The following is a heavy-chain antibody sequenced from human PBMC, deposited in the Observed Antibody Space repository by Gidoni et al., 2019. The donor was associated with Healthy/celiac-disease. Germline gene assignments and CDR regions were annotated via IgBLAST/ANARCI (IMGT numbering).Heavy chain of an antibody. V-gene: IGHV3-23*01. CDR2: ISGSGGST. CDR1: GFTFSSYA. CDR3: AKGQFIGTTEFDY. Sequence: EVQLLESGGGLVQPGGSLRLSCAASGFTFSSYAMSWVRQAPGKGLEWVSAISGSGGSTYYADSAKGRFTISRDNSKNTLYLQMNSLRAEDTAVYYCAKGQFIGTTEFDYWGQGTLVTVSS. J-gene: IGHJ4*02. D-gene: IGHD1-7*01.